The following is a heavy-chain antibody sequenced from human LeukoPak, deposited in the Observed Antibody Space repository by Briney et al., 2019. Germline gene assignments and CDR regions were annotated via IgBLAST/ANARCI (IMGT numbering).Heavy chain of an antibody. V-gene: IGHV1-69*13. Sequence: SVKVSCKASGGTFSSYAISWVRQAPGQGLEWMGGIIPIFGTANYAQKFQGRVTITADEATSTAYMELSSLRSEDTAVYYCARTGEGEQQLEDFDYWGQGTLVTVSS. D-gene: IGHD6-13*01. CDR3: ARTGEGEQQLEDFDY. J-gene: IGHJ4*02. CDR1: GGTFSSYA. CDR2: IIPIFGTA.